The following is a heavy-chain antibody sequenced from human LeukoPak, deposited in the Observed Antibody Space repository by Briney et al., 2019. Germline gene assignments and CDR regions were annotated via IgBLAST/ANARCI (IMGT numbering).Heavy chain of an antibody. D-gene: IGHD5-12*01. V-gene: IGHV3-48*04. Sequence: GGSLRLSCAASGFTFSSYSMNWVRQAPGKGLEWVSYISSSSTIYYADSVKGRFTISRDNAKNSLYLQMNSLRAEDTAVYYCARDVGGYLTYYFDYWGQGTLVTVSS. J-gene: IGHJ4*02. CDR2: ISSSSTI. CDR1: GFTFSSYS. CDR3: ARDVGGYLTYYFDY.